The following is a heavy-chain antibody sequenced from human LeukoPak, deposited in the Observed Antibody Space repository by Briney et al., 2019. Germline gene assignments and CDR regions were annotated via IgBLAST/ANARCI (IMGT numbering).Heavy chain of an antibody. J-gene: IGHJ4*02. CDR1: GFTFSSYW. CDR3: ARKFGSSGWYPY. Sequence: GSLRLSCAASGFTFSSYWMSWVRQAPGTGRGWVANIKQDGSEKYYVDSVKGRFTISRDNAKNSLYLQMNSLRAEDTAVYYCARKFGSSGWYPYWGQGTLVTVSS. D-gene: IGHD6-19*01. CDR2: IKQDGSEK. V-gene: IGHV3-7*03.